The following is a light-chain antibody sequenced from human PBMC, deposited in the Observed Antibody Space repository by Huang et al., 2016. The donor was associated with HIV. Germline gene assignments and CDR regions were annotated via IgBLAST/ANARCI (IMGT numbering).Light chain of an antibody. CDR3: QQYNNWPPRGT. CDR1: QRVRSN. J-gene: IGKJ1*01. V-gene: IGKV3-15*01. Sequence: EIVMTQSPATLSVSPGERATLSCRASQRVRSNIAWYQPKVGQAPRLLICGASTRATGVPARFSGSGSGTEFTLTISSLQAEDVGIYYCQQYNNWPPRGTFGQGTKVEIK. CDR2: GAS.